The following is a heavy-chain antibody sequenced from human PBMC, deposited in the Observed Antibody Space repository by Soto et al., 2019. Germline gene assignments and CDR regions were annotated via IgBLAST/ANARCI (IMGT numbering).Heavy chain of an antibody. CDR3: AREPLAHSYFDL. Sequence: DTLSLTCTVSGGSISGYYWSWIRQPAGKGLEWIGRMYNSERTNYNPSLKSRVTMSMDTSKNQFSLKLTSVTAADTAVYFCAREPLAHSYFDLWGQGTLVTVSS. V-gene: IGHV4-4*07. J-gene: IGHJ4*02. CDR1: GGSISGYY. CDR2: MYNSERT.